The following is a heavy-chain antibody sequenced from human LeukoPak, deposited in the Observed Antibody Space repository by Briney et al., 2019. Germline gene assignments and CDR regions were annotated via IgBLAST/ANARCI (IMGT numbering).Heavy chain of an antibody. CDR2: IYSGGST. D-gene: IGHD1-14*01. J-gene: IGHJ6*03. CDR3: ARAPENYYYYYMDV. Sequence: PGGSLRLSCAASGLTVSSNYMSWVRQAPGKGLEWVSVIYSGGSTYYADSVKGRFTIPRDNSKNTLYLQMNSLRAEDTAVYYCARAPENYYYYYMDVWGKGTTVTVSS. CDR1: GLTVSSNY. V-gene: IGHV3-53*01.